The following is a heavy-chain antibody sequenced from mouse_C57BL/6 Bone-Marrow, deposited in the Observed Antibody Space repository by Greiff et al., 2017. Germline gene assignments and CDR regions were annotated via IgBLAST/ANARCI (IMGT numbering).Heavy chain of an antibody. D-gene: IGHD2-2*01. CDR2: IYPGDGDT. V-gene: IGHV1-82*01. Sequence: QVHVKQSGPELVKPGASVKISCKASGYAFSSSWMNWVKQRPGKGLEWIGRIYPGDGDTNYNGKFKGKATLTADKSSSTAYMQLSSLTSEDSAVYFCARRGGGYDGAWFAYWGQGTLVTVSA. CDR1: GYAFSSSW. J-gene: IGHJ3*01. CDR3: ARRGGGYDGAWFAY.